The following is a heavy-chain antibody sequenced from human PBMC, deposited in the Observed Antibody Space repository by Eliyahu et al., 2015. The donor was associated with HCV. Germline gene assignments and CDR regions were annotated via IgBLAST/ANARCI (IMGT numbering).Heavy chain of an antibody. J-gene: IGHJ4*02. CDR3: ARDYWRTGDF. CDR1: EFTFSRYW. CDR2: INEDGSTE. D-gene: IGHD1-1*01. V-gene: IGHV3-7*01. Sequence: EVQLVESGGGLVQPGGSLRLSCAASEFTFSRYWMSWVRQAPGKGLEWVAVINEDGSTEYYVDSVKGRFTISRDNAKNSMYLQLDSLRAEDTAIYYCARDYWRTGDFWGQGTVVTVSS.